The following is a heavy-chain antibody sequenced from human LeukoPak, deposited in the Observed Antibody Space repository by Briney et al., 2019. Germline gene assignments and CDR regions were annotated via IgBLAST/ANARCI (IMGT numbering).Heavy chain of an antibody. J-gene: IGHJ4*02. CDR2: ISYDGSNK. CDR3: AKVRHPYGPPDQYFDH. Sequence: PGGSLRLSCAASGFTFSSYAMHWVRQAPGKGLEWVAVISYDGSNKYYADSVRGRFTISRDNSKNTLNLQMNSLRAEDTAVYYCAKVRHPYGPPDQYFDHWGQGTLVTVSS. V-gene: IGHV3-30-3*01. D-gene: IGHD3-10*01. CDR1: GFTFSSYA.